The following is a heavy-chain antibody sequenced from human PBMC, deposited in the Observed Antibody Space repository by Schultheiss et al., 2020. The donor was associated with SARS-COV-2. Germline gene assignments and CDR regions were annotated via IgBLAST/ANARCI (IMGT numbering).Heavy chain of an antibody. CDR1: GGSISSYY. J-gene: IGHJ6*03. CDR2: IYTSGST. CDR3: ARGSYDFWSSYYYYYMDV. D-gene: IGHD3-3*01. V-gene: IGHV4-4*07. Sequence: SETLSLTCTVSGGSISSYYWSWIRQPAGKGLEWIGRIYTSGSTNYNPSLKSRVTMSVDTSKNQFSLKLSSVTAADTAVYYCARGSYDFWSSYYYYYMDVWGKGTTVTVSS.